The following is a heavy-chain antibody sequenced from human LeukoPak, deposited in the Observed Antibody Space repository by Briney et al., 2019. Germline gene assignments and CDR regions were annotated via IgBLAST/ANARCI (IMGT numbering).Heavy chain of an antibody. D-gene: IGHD2-21*02. J-gene: IGHJ4*02. CDR1: GFTFSSYG. CDR3: AKDCGGDCYLDY. Sequence: GGSLRLSCAASGFTFSSYGMHWVRQAPGKGLEWVAVISYDGSNKYYADSVKGRFTISRDNSKNTLYLQMNSLRAEDTAMYYCAKDCGGDCYLDYWGQGTLVTVSS. V-gene: IGHV3-30*18. CDR2: ISYDGSNK.